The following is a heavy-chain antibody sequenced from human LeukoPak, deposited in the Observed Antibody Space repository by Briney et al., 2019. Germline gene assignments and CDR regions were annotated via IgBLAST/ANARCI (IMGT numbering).Heavy chain of an antibody. CDR3: AREYVGATSFDY. V-gene: IGHV3-21*01. D-gene: IGHD1-26*01. J-gene: IGHJ4*02. CDR1: GFTFSSYS. Sequence: GGSLRLSCAASGFTFSSYSMNWVRQAPGKGLEWVSSISSSSSYIYYADSVKGRFTISRDNAKNSLYLQMNSLRAEDTAVCYCAREYVGATSFDYWGQGTLVTVSS. CDR2: ISSSSSYI.